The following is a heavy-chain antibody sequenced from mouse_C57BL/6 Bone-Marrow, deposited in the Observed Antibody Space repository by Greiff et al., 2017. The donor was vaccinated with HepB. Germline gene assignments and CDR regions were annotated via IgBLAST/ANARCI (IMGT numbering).Heavy chain of an antibody. CDR3: ARGGSSGYALDY. V-gene: IGHV1-54*01. CDR2: INPGSGGT. J-gene: IGHJ2*01. D-gene: IGHD3-2*02. CDR1: GYAFTNYL. Sequence: VQLQQSGAELVRPGTSVKVSCKASGYAFTNYLIEWVKQRPGQGLEWIGVINPGSGGTNYNEKFKGKATLTADKSSSTAYMQLSSLTSDDSAVYFCARGGSSGYALDYWGQGTTLTVSS.